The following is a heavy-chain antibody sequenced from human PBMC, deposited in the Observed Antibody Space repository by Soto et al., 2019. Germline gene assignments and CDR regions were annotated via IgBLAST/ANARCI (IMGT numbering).Heavy chain of an antibody. Sequence: EVQLVESGGGLIQPGGSLRLSCAASGFTVSSNYMSWVRQAPGKGLEWVSVIYSGGSTYYADSVKGRFTISRDNSKNTLYLQMNSLRAEDTAVYYCARTTQDFVYYGMDVWGQGTTVTVSS. D-gene: IGHD3-3*01. V-gene: IGHV3-53*01. CDR2: IYSGGST. J-gene: IGHJ6*02. CDR3: ARTTQDFVYYGMDV. CDR1: GFTVSSNY.